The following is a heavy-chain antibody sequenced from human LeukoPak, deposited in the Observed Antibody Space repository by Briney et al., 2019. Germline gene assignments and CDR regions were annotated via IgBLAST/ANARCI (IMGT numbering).Heavy chain of an antibody. V-gene: IGHV3-30*18. CDR2: ISYDGSNK. Sequence: GGSLRLSCAASGFTFSSYGMHWVRQAPGKGLEWVAVISYDGSNKYYADSVKGRFTISRDNSKNTLYLQMNSLRAEDTAVYYCAKVKRETVVGRYYFDYWGQGTLVTVSS. CDR1: GFTFSSYG. J-gene: IGHJ4*02. D-gene: IGHD4-23*01. CDR3: AKVKRETVVGRYYFDY.